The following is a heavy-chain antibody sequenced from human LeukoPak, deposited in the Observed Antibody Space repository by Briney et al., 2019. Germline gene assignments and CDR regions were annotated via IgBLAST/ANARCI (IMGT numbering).Heavy chain of an antibody. CDR2: IYSGGST. Sequence: PSETLSLTCTVSGGSISSYYWSWIRQPPGKGLEWVSVIYSGGSTYYADSVKGRFTISRDNSKNTLYLQMNSLRAEDTAVYYCYSMIVLGIRVINDYWGQGTLVTVSS. CDR3: YSMIVLGIRVINDY. J-gene: IGHJ4*02. CDR1: GGSISSYY. V-gene: IGHV3-66*01. D-gene: IGHD3-22*01.